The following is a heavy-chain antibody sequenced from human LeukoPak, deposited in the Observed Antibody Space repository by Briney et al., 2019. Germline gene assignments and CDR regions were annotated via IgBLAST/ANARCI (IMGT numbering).Heavy chain of an antibody. D-gene: IGHD5-12*01. V-gene: IGHV4-39*01. CDR3: ARLARGGYSDY. CDR2: IYYSGST. Sequence: SETLSLTCTVSGGSISSGSYYWGWIRQPPGKGLEWIGSIYYSGSTYYNPSLKSRVTISVDTSKNQFSLKLSSVTAADTAVYYCARLARGGYSDYWGQGTLVTVSS. J-gene: IGHJ4*02. CDR1: GGSISSGSYY.